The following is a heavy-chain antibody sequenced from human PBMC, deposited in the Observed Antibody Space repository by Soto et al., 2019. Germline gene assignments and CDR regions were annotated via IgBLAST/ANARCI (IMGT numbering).Heavy chain of an antibody. J-gene: IGHJ6*02. CDR3: AKGQGDSSSWNRTPRSYYYVMDV. Sequence: SLRLSCAASGFTFSSYAMSWVRQAPGKGLEWVSAISGSGGSTYYADSVKGRFTISRDNSKNTLYLQMNSLRAEDTAVYYCAKGQGDSSSWNRTPRSYYYVMDVWGQGTTDTVSS. V-gene: IGHV3-23*01. D-gene: IGHD6-13*01. CDR1: GFTFSSYA. CDR2: ISGSGGST.